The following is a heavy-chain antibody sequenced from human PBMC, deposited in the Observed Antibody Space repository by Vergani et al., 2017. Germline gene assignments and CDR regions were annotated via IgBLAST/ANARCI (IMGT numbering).Heavy chain of an antibody. D-gene: IGHD6-6*01. CDR3: ARDYYSSSSGNNWFDP. Sequence: QVQLVQSGAEVKKPGASVKVSCKASGYTFTSYYMHWVRQAPGQGLEWMGIINPSGGSTSYAQKFQGRVTMTRDTSTSTVYMELSSLRSEDTAVYYCARDYYSSSSGNNWFDPWGQGTLVTVSS. CDR1: GYTFTSYY. V-gene: IGHV1-46*01. J-gene: IGHJ5*02. CDR2: INPSGGST.